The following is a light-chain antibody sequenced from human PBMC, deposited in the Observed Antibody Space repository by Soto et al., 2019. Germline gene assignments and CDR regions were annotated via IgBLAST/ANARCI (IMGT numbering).Light chain of an antibody. Sequence: DLVMTQSPLSLPVTPGEPASISCRSSQSLLHSNGYNYLDWYLQKPGQSPQLLIYLGSNRASGVPDKFSGRGSGTDFTLKISRVEAQDVGVYYCMQALQTRYTFGQGTKLEIK. CDR3: MQALQTRYT. J-gene: IGKJ2*01. V-gene: IGKV2-28*01. CDR1: QSLLHSNGYNY. CDR2: LGS.